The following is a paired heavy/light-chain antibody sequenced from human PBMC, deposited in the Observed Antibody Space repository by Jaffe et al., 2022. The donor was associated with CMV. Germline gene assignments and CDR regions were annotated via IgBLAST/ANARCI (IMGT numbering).Heavy chain of an antibody. Sequence: EVQLVESGGGLVQPGGSLRLSCAASGFTFSNSDMHWVRQGTGKGLEWVSGIGIDGDGYYSGSVKGRFIISRENAKNSLYLQMNSLRAGDTAVYYCAREIFAVGHNSFDLWGRGTLVTVSS. V-gene: IGHV3-13*01. CDR1: GFTFSNSD. CDR2: IGIDGDG. J-gene: IGHJ2*01. CDR3: AREIFAVGHNSFDL. D-gene: IGHD2-15*01.
Light chain of an antibody. Sequence: QSVLTQPPSVSGAPGQGVTISCTGSGSNIGAGYAVHWYQHLPGTAPKLLIYDNTNRPSGVPDRFSGSKSGTSASLAITGLQVEDEADYYCQSYDSTLSGRVFGGGTKLTVL. CDR2: DNT. J-gene: IGLJ3*02. CDR1: GSNIGAGYA. CDR3: QSYDSTLSGRV. V-gene: IGLV1-40*01.